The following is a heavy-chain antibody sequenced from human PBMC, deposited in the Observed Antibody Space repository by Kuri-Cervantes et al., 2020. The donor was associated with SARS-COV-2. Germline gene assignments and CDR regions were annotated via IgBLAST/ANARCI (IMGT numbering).Heavy chain of an antibody. D-gene: IGHD6-6*01. J-gene: IGHJ6*04. CDR3: ARSPVYSSSWDV. CDR1: GYSITSGYY. V-gene: IGHV4-38-2*01. Sequence: SQTLSLTCAVSGYSITSGYYWGWIRQPPGKGREWIGSIHHSGNTYYNPSLKSRVTISVDTSKNQFSLKLSSVTAADTAVYYCARSPVYSSSWDVWGKGTTVTVSS. CDR2: IHHSGNT.